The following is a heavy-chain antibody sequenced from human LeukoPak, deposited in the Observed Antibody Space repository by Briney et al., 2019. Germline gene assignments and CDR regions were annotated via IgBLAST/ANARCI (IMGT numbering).Heavy chain of an antibody. J-gene: IGHJ4*02. CDR3: AKDSNYDSSGSPGTLFDY. V-gene: IGHV3-30*18. CDR1: GFTFSSYG. Sequence: GRPLRLSCAASGFTFSSYGMHWVRQAPGKALEWVAVILYDGSNKYYADSVKGRFTISRDNSKNTLYLQMNSLRAEDTAVYYCAKDSNYDSSGSPGTLFDYWGQGTLVTVSS. D-gene: IGHD3-22*01. CDR2: ILYDGSNK.